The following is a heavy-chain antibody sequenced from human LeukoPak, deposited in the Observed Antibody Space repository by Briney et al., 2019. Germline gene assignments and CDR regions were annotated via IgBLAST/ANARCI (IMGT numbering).Heavy chain of an antibody. CDR3: ARQYGPGYSSTWYFDY. CDR1: GGSISSSAYS. Sequence: PSETLSLTCTVSGGSISSSAYSWGWIRQPPGKGLEWIGNIYYSGNTCYNPSLKSRVTISVDTSKNQFSLKLNSVTAADTAVYYCARQYGPGYSSTWYFDYWGQGTLVTVSS. V-gene: IGHV4-39*01. CDR2: IYYSGNT. D-gene: IGHD6-13*01. J-gene: IGHJ4*02.